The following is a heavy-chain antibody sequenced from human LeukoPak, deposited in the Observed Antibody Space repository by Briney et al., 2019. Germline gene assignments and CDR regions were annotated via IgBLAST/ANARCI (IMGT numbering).Heavy chain of an antibody. J-gene: IGHJ4*02. CDR2: IFYSGSA. Sequence: SETLSLTCTVSGGSISSYYWSWIRQPPGKGLEWIGNIFYSGSAYYNPSLKSRVSISVDKSKNQFSLILSSVTAADTAVYYCARALYFGSGSTIDYWGQGILVTVSS. V-gene: IGHV4-59*08. CDR1: GGSISSYY. CDR3: ARALYFGSGSTIDY. D-gene: IGHD3-10*01.